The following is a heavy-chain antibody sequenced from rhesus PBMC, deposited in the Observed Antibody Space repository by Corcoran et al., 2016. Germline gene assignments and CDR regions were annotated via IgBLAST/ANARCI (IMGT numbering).Heavy chain of an antibody. CDR3: ARGDNWNDWGLDS. CDR2: IYWDDDK. D-gene: IGHD1-7*02. Sequence: QVTLKESGPALVKPTQTLTLTSTFSGFSLTTSGMGVGWLRQPPGKAREWQALIYWDDDKRYSTSQKSRHTISKDTSKNQVGRTMTNMDPVDTATDYCARGDNWNDWGLDSWGQGVVVTVSS. J-gene: IGHJ6*01. V-gene: IGHV2-174*01. CDR1: GFSLTTSGMG.